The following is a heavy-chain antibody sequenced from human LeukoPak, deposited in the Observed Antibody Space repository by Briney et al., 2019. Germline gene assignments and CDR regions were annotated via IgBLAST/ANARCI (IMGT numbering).Heavy chain of an antibody. J-gene: IGHJ4*02. CDR1: GFTFSSYS. CDR2: ISSSSSYI. CDR3: ARDGHIVGVIGY. D-gene: IGHD1-26*01. Sequence: GGSLRLSCAASGFTFSSYSMNWVRQAPGKGLEWVSSISSSSSYIYYADSVKGRFTISRDNAKNSLYLQMNSLRAEDTAVYYCARDGHIVGVIGYWGQGTLVTVSS. V-gene: IGHV3-21*01.